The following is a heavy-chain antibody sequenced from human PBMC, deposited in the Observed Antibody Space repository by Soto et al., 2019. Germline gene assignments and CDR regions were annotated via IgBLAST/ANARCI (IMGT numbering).Heavy chain of an antibody. V-gene: IGHV1-69*04. CDR1: GYTFTSYG. Sequence: SVKVSCKASGYTFTSYGSSWVRQAPGQGLEWMGRIIPIIGIINYAQKFQGRVTISADKFTGTAYMELTGLRSDDTAVYYCAGDPDSHYNDSHASSDPWGQGTLVTVDS. J-gene: IGHJ5*02. D-gene: IGHD4-4*01. CDR2: IIPIIGII. CDR3: AGDPDSHYNDSHASSDP.